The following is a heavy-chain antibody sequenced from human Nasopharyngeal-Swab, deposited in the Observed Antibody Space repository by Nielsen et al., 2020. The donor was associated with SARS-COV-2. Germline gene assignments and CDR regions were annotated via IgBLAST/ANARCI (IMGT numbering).Heavy chain of an antibody. J-gene: IGHJ4*02. CDR1: GYNFPSYW. V-gene: IGHV5-10-1*01. Sequence: GESLKISCKGSGYNFPSYWISWVRQMPGKGLEWMGTIDPSDSYTNYSPSFQGHVTISADKSISTAYLQWSSLKASDTAMYYCARHENYDSFFDYWGQGTLVTVSS. CDR3: ARHENYDSFFDY. D-gene: IGHD3-22*01. CDR2: IDPSDSYT.